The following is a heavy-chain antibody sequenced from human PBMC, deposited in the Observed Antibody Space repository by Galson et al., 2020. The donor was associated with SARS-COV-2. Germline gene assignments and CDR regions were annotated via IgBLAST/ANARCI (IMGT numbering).Heavy chain of an antibody. CDR1: GYTLTELS. D-gene: IGHD3-3*01. V-gene: IGHV1-24*01. Sequence: ASVTVSCKVSGYTLTELSMHWVRQAPGKGLEWMGGFDPEDGETIYAQKFQGRVTMTEDTSTDTAYMELSSLRSEDTAVYYWATAPAIRCLERGRYYYYYYMDVWGKGTTVTVSS. CDR3: ATAPAIRCLERGRYYYYYYMDV. CDR2: FDPEDGET. J-gene: IGHJ6*03.